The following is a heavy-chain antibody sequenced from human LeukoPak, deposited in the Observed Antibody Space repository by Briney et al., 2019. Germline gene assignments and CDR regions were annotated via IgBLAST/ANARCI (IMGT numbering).Heavy chain of an antibody. V-gene: IGHV4-39*02. CDR2: IYSGGTT. CDR3: ARGRVVTPNCFDY. Sequence: SETLSLTCTVSGGSITSGNFYWDWIRQPPGKGLEWLGTIYSGGTTYSNPSFKSRVAISVDTSKNHVSLKLSSVTAADTAVYYCARGRVVTPNCFDYWGQGTLVTVSS. D-gene: IGHD3-10*01. CDR1: GGSITSGNFY. J-gene: IGHJ4*02.